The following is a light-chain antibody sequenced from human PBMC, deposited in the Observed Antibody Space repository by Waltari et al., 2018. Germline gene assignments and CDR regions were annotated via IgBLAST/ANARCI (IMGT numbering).Light chain of an antibody. CDR3: QQYNSYSPT. CDR1: QSISSW. CDR2: KAS. V-gene: IGKV1-5*03. Sequence: GERVTITCRASQSISSWLAWYQRKPGKAPKLLIYKASSLESGVPSRFSGSGSATEFSLTISSLQPDDSATYYCQQYNSYSPTFGQGTKVEI. J-gene: IGKJ1*01.